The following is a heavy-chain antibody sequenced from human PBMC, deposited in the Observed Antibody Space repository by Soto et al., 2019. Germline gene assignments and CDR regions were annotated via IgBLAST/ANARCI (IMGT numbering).Heavy chain of an antibody. Sequence: GGSLRLSCAASGFTFSSYAMSWVRQAPGKGLEWVSAISGSGGSTYYADSVKGRFTISRDNSKNTLYLQMNSLRAEDTAVYYCAKEALSDSSSWYNYYYYYMDVWGKGTTVTVSS. CDR1: GFTFSSYA. D-gene: IGHD6-13*01. CDR2: ISGSGGST. CDR3: AKEALSDSSSWYNYYYYYMDV. J-gene: IGHJ6*03. V-gene: IGHV3-23*01.